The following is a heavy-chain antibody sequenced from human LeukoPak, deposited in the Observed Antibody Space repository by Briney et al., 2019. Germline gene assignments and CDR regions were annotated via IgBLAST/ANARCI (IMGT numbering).Heavy chain of an antibody. D-gene: IGHD2-2*02. J-gene: IGHJ5*02. Sequence: ASVKVSCKASGYTFTSYDINWVRQATGQGLEWMGWMNPNSGNTGYAQEFQGRVTMTRNTSISTAYMELSSLRSEDTAVYYCARGAYTPRQEYCSSTSCYTDNWFDPWGQGTLVTVSS. CDR2: MNPNSGNT. V-gene: IGHV1-8*01. CDR1: GYTFTSYD. CDR3: ARGAYTPRQEYCSSTSCYTDNWFDP.